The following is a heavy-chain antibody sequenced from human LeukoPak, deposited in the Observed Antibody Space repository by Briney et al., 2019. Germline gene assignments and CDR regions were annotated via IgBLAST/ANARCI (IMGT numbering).Heavy chain of an antibody. CDR2: ISGSGGST. CDR1: GFTFSSYA. CDR3: AKGTFVNYYDSSGPGYY. V-gene: IGHV3-23*01. Sequence: QPGGSLRLSCAASGFTFSSYAMSWVRQAPGKGLEWVSAISGSGGSTYYADSVKGRFTISRDNSKNTLYLQMNSLRAEDTAVYYCAKGTFVNYYDSSGPGYYWGQGTLVTVSS. J-gene: IGHJ4*02. D-gene: IGHD3-22*01.